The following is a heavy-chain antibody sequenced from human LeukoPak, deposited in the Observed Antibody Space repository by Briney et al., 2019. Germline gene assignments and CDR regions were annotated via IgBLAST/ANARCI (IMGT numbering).Heavy chain of an antibody. J-gene: IGHJ4*02. D-gene: IGHD5-24*01. CDR3: AKDAMATTYYFDY. CDR2: ISWNSGSI. V-gene: IGHV3-9*01. CDR1: GFTFDDYA. Sequence: GGSLRLSCAASGFTFDDYAMHWFRQAPGKGLEWVSGISWNSGSIGYADSVKGRFTISRDNAKNSLYLQMNSLRAEDTALYYCAKDAMATTYYFDYWGQGTLVTVSS.